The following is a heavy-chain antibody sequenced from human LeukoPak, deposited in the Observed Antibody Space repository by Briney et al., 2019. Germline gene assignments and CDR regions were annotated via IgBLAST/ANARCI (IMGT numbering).Heavy chain of an antibody. V-gene: IGHV2-5*02. CDR2: IFWDDVK. Sequence: SGPALVKPTQTLTLTCTFSGFSLNAHGVGVGWIRQPPGKALEWLALIFWDDVKRYSPSLKTRLIIARDTSKNQVVLTMTNMDPVDTATYYCARRYCTGGGCSTWFDPWGQGTLVTVSS. CDR3: ARRYCTGGGCSTWFDP. CDR1: GFSLNAHGVG. J-gene: IGHJ5*02. D-gene: IGHD2-15*01.